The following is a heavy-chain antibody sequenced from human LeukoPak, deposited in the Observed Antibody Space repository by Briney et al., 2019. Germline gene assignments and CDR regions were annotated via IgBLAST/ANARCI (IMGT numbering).Heavy chain of an antibody. D-gene: IGHD1-14*01. Sequence: ASVKVSCKASGYTFTSYYMHGVGQAPAQGGEGMGMINPSGWRTSYAQKFQGRVTMTRDTSTSTVYMELSSLRSEDTAVYYCARETGDHLDYWGQGTLVTVSS. J-gene: IGHJ4*02. V-gene: IGHV1-46*01. CDR2: INPSGWRT. CDR3: ARETGDHLDY. CDR1: GYTFTSYY.